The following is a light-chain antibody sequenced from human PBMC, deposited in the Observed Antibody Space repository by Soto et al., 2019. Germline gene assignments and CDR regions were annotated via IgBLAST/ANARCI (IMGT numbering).Light chain of an antibody. V-gene: IGLV2-14*03. CDR3: TSWTTSTTMI. CDR2: DVN. Sequence: QSVLTQPASVSGSPGQSITISCTGTRSDIGVYNFVSWYQQHPGKAPKLILYDVNIRPSGVFYRFSGSKSGNTASLTISGLQAEDEADYYCTSWTTSTTMIFGGGTKVTVL. CDR1: RSDIGVYNF. J-gene: IGLJ2*01.